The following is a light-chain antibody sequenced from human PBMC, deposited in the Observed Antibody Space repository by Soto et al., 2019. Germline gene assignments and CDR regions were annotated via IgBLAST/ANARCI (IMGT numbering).Light chain of an antibody. CDR2: GAS. V-gene: IGKV3-15*01. CDR3: QQYNNWPPWT. Sequence: EIFMTQCPATLSVXPLQXXTLXXLSSQSVSSNLAWYQQKPGQAPRLLIYGASTRATGIPARFSGSGSGTEFTLTISSLQSEDFAVYYCQQYNNWPPWTFGQGTK. J-gene: IGKJ1*01. CDR1: QSVSSN.